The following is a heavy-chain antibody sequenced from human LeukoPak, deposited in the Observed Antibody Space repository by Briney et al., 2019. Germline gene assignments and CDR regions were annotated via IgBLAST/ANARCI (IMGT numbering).Heavy chain of an antibody. D-gene: IGHD3-3*01. J-gene: IGHJ4*02. Sequence: ASVKVSCKASGGTFSSYAINWVRQAPGQGLEWMGGIIPMFGTANYAQKFQGRVTITADKSTSTAYMELSSLRPEDTAIYYCARDRYYDFWSGSHYFDYWGQGTLVTVSS. CDR1: GGTFSSYA. V-gene: IGHV1-69*06. CDR3: ARDRYYDFWSGSHYFDY. CDR2: IIPMFGTA.